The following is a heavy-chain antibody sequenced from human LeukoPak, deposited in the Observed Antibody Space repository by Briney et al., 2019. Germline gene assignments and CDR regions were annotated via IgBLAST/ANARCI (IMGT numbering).Heavy chain of an antibody. J-gene: IGHJ6*03. Sequence: PSETLPLTCTVSGGPISSGSYYWGWIRQPPGEGLEWIGSIYYSGSTYYNPSLKSRVTISVDTSKNQFSLKLSSVTAADTAVYYCASGGATSMDVWGKGTTVTVSS. V-gene: IGHV4-39*01. CDR2: IYYSGST. CDR3: ASGGATSMDV. D-gene: IGHD1-26*01. CDR1: GGPISSGSYY.